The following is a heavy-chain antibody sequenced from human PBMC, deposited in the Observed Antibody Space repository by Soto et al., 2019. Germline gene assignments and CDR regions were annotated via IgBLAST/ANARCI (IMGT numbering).Heavy chain of an antibody. CDR2: IWYDGSNK. CDR1: GFTVSGNY. Sequence: GGSLRLSCAASGFTVSGNYMSWVRQAPGEGLEWVAVIWYDGSNKYYADSVKGRFTISRDNSKNTLYLQMNSLRAEDTAVYYCARDPTTVTTYFDYWGQGTLVTVSS. J-gene: IGHJ4*02. V-gene: IGHV3-33*08. CDR3: ARDPTTVTTYFDY. D-gene: IGHD4-17*01.